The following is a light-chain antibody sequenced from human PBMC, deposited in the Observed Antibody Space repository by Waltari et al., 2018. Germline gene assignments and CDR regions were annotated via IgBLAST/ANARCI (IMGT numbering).Light chain of an antibody. J-gene: IGLJ2*01. CDR1: RIGSKS. CDR2: DDS. CDR3: QVWESSVV. V-gene: IGLV3-21*02. Sequence: SYVLTQPPSVSVAPGQTARITCGGDRIGSKSVHWYQQKPGQAPVLVVFDDSDRPSGFSERFSGSISGPTATLAISRVEAGDEADYYCQVWESSVVFGGGTKLTVL.